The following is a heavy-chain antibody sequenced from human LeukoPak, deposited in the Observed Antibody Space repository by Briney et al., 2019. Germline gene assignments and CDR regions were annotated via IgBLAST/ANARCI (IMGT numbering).Heavy chain of an antibody. D-gene: IGHD6-19*01. V-gene: IGHV3-53*01. Sequence: GGSLRLSCAASGFTVSSNYMSWVRQAPGQGLEWVSVIYSGGSKYYADSVKGRFTISRDNSKNTLYLQMNSLRAEDTAVYYCARDRGYSSGEDYWGQGTLVTVSS. CDR1: GFTVSSNY. CDR2: IYSGGSK. J-gene: IGHJ4*02. CDR3: ARDRGYSSGEDY.